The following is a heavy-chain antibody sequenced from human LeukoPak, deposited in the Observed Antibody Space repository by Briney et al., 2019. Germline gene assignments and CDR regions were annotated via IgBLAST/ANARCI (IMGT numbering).Heavy chain of an antibody. CDR2: ISAYNGNT. J-gene: IGHJ4*02. CDR1: GYTFTSYG. Sequence: VASVKVSCKASGYTFTSYGISWVRQAPGQGLEWMGWISAYNGNTNYAQKLQGRVTMTTDTSTSTAYMELRSLRSDDTAVYYCARSVDTAMVSDFDYWGQGTLVTVPS. CDR3: ARSVDTAMVSDFDY. V-gene: IGHV1-18*01. D-gene: IGHD5-18*01.